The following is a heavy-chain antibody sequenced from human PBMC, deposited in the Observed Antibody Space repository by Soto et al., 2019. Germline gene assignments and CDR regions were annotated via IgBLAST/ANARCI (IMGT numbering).Heavy chain of an antibody. J-gene: IGHJ4*02. CDR2: ISYDGSNK. D-gene: IGHD4-17*01. V-gene: IGHV3-30*18. CDR3: AKDAPYGDYLGMNFDY. CDR1: GFTFSSYG. Sequence: QVQLVESGGGVVQPGRSLRLSCAASGFTFSSYGMHWVRQAPGKGLEWVAVISYDGSNKYYADSVKGRFTISRDNSKNTLYLQMNSLRAEDTAVYYCAKDAPYGDYLGMNFDYWGQGTLVPVSS.